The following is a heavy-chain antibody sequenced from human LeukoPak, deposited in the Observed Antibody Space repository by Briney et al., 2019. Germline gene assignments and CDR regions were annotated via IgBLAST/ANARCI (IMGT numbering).Heavy chain of an antibody. CDR3: ARSTYDHCDLDY. CDR2: INPKNGGT. V-gene: IGHV1-2*02. Sequence: ASVTVSCKASGYSFTGYYIHWVRQAPAQGLAWMGWINPKNGGTNHAQQVQGRVTMTRDTSITTAYMELNRLRSDDAAVYYCARSTYDHCDLDYWGQGTLVTVSS. D-gene: IGHD2-21*01. J-gene: IGHJ4*02. CDR1: GYSFTGYY.